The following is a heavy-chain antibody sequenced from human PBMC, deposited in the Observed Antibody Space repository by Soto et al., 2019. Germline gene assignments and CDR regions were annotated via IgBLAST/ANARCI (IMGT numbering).Heavy chain of an antibody. D-gene: IGHD3-3*01. CDR3: ARDRSKIYRVVTPIDY. CDR1: GFTFSPYS. V-gene: IGHV3-48*02. CDR2: ISSGGDTI. J-gene: IGHJ4*02. Sequence: GGSLRLSCAVSGFTFSPYSMNWVRQAPGKGLEWISYISSGGDTIYYADSVRGRFTVSRDNTKNSLYLQMDSLRDEDTAVYYCARDRSKIYRVVTPIDYWGQGTPVTVSS.